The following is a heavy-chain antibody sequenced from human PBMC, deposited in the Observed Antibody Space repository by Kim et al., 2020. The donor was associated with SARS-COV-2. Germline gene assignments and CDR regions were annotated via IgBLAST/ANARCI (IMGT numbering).Heavy chain of an antibody. CDR3: ARPSATVTPRAFDI. D-gene: IGHD4-17*01. J-gene: IGHJ3*02. CDR2: IYYTGNT. Sequence: SETLSLTCTVSGASISSSSYYWAWLRQPPGKGLEWIGNIYYTGNTYYEPSLESRITISLDTSKNQFSLELSSVTAADTAVYYCARPSATVTPRAFDIWGQGTVVTVSS. V-gene: IGHV4-39*01. CDR1: GASISSSSYY.